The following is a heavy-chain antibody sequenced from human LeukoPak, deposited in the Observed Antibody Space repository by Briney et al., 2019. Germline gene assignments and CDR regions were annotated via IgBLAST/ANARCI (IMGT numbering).Heavy chain of an antibody. CDR3: ARVPPYYYDSSGYPRLYYGMDV. CDR1: GFTFSSYA. V-gene: IGHV3-23*01. J-gene: IGHJ6*02. CDR2: ISGSGGST. D-gene: IGHD3-22*01. Sequence: GGSLRLSCAASGFTFSSYAMSWVRQAPGKGLEWVSAISGSGGSTYYADSVKGRFTISRDNSKNTLYLQMNSLRAEDTAVYYCARVPPYYYDSSGYPRLYYGMDVWGQGTTVTVSS.